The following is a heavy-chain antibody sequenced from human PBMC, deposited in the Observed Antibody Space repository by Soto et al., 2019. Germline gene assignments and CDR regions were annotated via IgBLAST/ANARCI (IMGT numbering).Heavy chain of an antibody. V-gene: IGHV3-23*01. Sequence: PGGSLRLSCAASGFPFSSYAMSWVRQAPGKGLEWVSAISGSGGSTYYADSVKGRFTISRDNSKNTLYLQMNSLRAEDTAVYYCAKDSRTRIVGATTFDYWGQGTLVTVSS. CDR1: GFPFSSYA. J-gene: IGHJ4*02. CDR2: ISGSGGST. CDR3: AKDSRTRIVGATTFDY. D-gene: IGHD1-26*01.